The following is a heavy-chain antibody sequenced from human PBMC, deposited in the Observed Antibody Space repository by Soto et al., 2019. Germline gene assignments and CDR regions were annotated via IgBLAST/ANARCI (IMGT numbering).Heavy chain of an antibody. CDR3: AKASATGGDAFDI. J-gene: IGHJ3*02. CDR1: GFICTSYD. D-gene: IGHD2-8*02. V-gene: IGHV3-23*01. CDR2: VLVGGNT. Sequence: HPGGSLRLSCAASGFICTSYDMSWVRQAQGKGLEWVSTVLVGGNTYYADSVKGRFTISRHRSENTVFLQMNSRTAGDTAVDYCAKASATGGDAFDICGQGTMVTVSS.